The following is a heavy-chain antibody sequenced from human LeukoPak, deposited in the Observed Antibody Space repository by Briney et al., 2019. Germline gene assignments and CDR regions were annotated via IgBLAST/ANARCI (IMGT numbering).Heavy chain of an antibody. J-gene: IGHJ4*02. CDR2: IYNDVSST. D-gene: IGHD5-24*01. Sequence: GGSLRHSCAASGLTFSSYWMHWVRQDPQKGLVWVSRIYNDVSSTTYADSVKGRFTTSRDNARNTPYLQMNSLRGEDTAVYYCAVSGDGYNYFDYWGQGTLVTVSS. V-gene: IGHV3-74*01. CDR3: AVSGDGYNYFDY. CDR1: GLTFSSYW.